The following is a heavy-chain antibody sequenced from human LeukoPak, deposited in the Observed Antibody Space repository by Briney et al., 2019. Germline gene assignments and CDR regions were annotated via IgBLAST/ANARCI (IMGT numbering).Heavy chain of an antibody. D-gene: IGHD3-10*01. J-gene: IGHJ4*02. CDR1: GFTFRNYV. CDR2: TSSDLNVK. Sequence: GGSLRLSCAASGFTFRNYVIHWVRQAPGKGLEWVAVTSSDLNVKLYADSVKGRITISRDNSRSTLYLQMNSLRPEDTAIYYCAREGYYGSGSPPSLYFDYWGQGTLVTVSS. CDR3: AREGYYGSGSPPSLYFDY. V-gene: IGHV3-30-3*01.